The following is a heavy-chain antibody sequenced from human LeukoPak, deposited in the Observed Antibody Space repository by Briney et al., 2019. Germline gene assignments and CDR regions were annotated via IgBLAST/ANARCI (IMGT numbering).Heavy chain of an antibody. Sequence: ASVKVSCKVSGYTLTELSMHWVRQAPGKGLEWMGGFDPEDGETIYAQKFQGRVTMTEDTSTDTAYMELGSLRSEDTAVYYCATDPYDSRFFQHWGQGTLVTVSS. CDR3: ATDPYDSRFFQH. CDR2: FDPEDGET. D-gene: IGHD3-3*01. V-gene: IGHV1-24*01. CDR1: GYTLTELS. J-gene: IGHJ1*01.